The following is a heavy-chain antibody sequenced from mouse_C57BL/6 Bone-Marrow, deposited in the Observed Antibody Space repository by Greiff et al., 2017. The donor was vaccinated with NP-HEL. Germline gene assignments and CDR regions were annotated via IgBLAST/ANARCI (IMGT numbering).Heavy chain of an antibody. V-gene: IGHV1-42*01. CDR3: ARCDFYAMDY. Sequence: EVMLVESGPELVKPGASVKISCKASGYSFTGYYMNWVKQSPEKSLEWIGEINPSTGGTTYNQKFKAKATLTVDKSSSTAYMQLKSLTSEDSAVYYCARCDFYAMDYWGQGTSVTVSS. CDR1: GYSFTGYY. J-gene: IGHJ4*01. CDR2: INPSTGGT.